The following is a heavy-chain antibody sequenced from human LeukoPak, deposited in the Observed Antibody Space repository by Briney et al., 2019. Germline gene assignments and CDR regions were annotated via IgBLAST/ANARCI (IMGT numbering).Heavy chain of an antibody. CDR1: GFTFSSYA. Sequence: GGSLRLSCAASGFTFSSYAMSWVRQAPGKGLRWVSAISGSGGSTYYADSVKGRFTISRDNSKNTLYLQMNSLRAEDTAVYYCARGHSGWYDYWGQGTLVTVSS. CDR3: ARGHSGWYDY. CDR2: ISGSGGST. J-gene: IGHJ4*02. D-gene: IGHD6-19*01. V-gene: IGHV3-23*01.